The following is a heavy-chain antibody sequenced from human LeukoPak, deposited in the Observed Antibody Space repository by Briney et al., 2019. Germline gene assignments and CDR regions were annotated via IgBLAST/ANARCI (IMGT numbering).Heavy chain of an antibody. CDR2: INHSGST. D-gene: IGHD5-18*01. Sequence: SSETVSLTCAVYGGSFSGYYWSWIRQPPGKGLEWIGEINHSGSTNYNPSLKSRVTISVDTSKNQFSLKLSSVTAADTAVYYCARAGTWIQTYYFDYWGQGTLVTVSS. CDR1: GGSFSGYY. J-gene: IGHJ4*02. V-gene: IGHV4-34*01. CDR3: ARAGTWIQTYYFDY.